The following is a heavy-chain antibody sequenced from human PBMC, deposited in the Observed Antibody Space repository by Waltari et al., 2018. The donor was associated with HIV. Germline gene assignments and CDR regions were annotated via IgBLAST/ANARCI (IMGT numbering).Heavy chain of an antibody. J-gene: IGHJ4*02. V-gene: IGHV1-8*01. Sequence: QVQLVQSGAEVKRPGAAVKVSCKAFGYTFSNYQINWFRQTTGQGPEWMGWMSPNSGNTGSAQNFEGRRTMTRDTSIGTAYLELSSLTSQDTGVYYCARGTTGTYFDYWGQGTQVAVSS. D-gene: IGHD1-1*01. CDR2: MSPNSGNT. CDR1: GYTFSNYQ. CDR3: ARGTTGTYFDY.